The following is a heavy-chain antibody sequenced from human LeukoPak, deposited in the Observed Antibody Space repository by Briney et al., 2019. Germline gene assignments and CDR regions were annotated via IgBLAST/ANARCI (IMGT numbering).Heavy chain of an antibody. V-gene: IGHV3-30*02. J-gene: IGHJ4*02. Sequence: GGSLRLSCAASGFTFRSYGMHWVRQAPGKGLEWVAFIRYDGSNKYYAASVKGRFTISRNNSKNTLSLQMDSLRAEDTPVYYCAKDRYRSCLYAKYFDYWGQKTLVTVSS. CDR2: IRYDGSNK. CDR3: AKDRYRSCLYAKYFDY. D-gene: IGHD6-13*01. CDR1: GFTFRSYG.